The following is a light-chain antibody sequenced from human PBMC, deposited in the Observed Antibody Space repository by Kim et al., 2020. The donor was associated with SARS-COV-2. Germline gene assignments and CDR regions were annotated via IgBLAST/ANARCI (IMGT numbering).Light chain of an antibody. CDR3: QQYHNWPGIT. Sequence: SPGERSTLSCRASQSLGIKLACYQHKPGQAPRLLIYDASTRDTGIPPRFSGSGSGTDFTLTIGSLQSEDFALYYCQQYHNWPGITFGQGTRLEIK. V-gene: IGKV3-15*01. J-gene: IGKJ5*01. CDR2: DAS. CDR1: QSLGIK.